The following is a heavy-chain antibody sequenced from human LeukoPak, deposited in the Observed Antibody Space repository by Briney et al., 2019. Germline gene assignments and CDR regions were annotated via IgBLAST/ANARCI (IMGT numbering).Heavy chain of an antibody. CDR1: EYSFTNYW. Sequence: GESLKISCKGSEYSFTNYWIGWVRQMPGKGLEWMGIIYPGDSDTRYSSSIQGQVTISADKSISTAYLQWSSLKASDTAMYYCARHYDYRGYTDYWGQGTLVTVSS. CDR3: ARHYDYRGYTDY. V-gene: IGHV5-51*01. J-gene: IGHJ4*02. CDR2: IYPGDSDT. D-gene: IGHD3-10*01.